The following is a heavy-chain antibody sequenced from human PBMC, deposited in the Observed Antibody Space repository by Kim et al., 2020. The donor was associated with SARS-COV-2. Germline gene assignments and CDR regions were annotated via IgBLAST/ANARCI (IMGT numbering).Heavy chain of an antibody. Sequence: ASVKVSCKASGYTFTDYYIQWVRQAPGQGLEWMGRIDPKSGGTNYALNFRGRVTMTRDTSINTAYMDLSGLTSDDSALYYCARDKDVSADSWGQGTLVTV. CDR2: IDPKSGGT. V-gene: IGHV1-2*06. CDR3: ARDKDVSADS. CDR1: GYTFTDYY. D-gene: IGHD6-13*01. J-gene: IGHJ5*01.